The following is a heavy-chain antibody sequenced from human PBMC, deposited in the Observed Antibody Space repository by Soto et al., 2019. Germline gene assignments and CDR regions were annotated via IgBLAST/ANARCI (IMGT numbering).Heavy chain of an antibody. V-gene: IGHV4-59*01. CDR1: DGSISNYY. Sequence: SETMSLTCTVSDGSISNYYWSWIRQHPGKGLEWIRYIYYNGSTNYNPSLKSRDNISVDTAKTQFALKLSSVTAADTAVYYCARNGRGDILTGYYSVGRFDPWGQGTLVTVSS. J-gene: IGHJ5*02. CDR3: ARNGRGDILTGYYSVGRFDP. CDR2: IYYNGST. D-gene: IGHD3-9*01.